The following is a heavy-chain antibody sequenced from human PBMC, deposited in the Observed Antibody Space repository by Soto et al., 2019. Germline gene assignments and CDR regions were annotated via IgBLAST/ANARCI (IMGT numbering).Heavy chain of an antibody. V-gene: IGHV1-3*04. CDR1: GYTFTSYA. CDR2: INTGNGKT. CDR3: SRDLGYYDSSGYFYHDAFDI. Sequence: ASVKVSCKASGYTFTSYAMHWVRQAPGQRLEWMGWINTGNGKTKYSQKFQGRVTITRDTSASTAYMELSSLRSEDTAVYYCSRDLGYYDSSGYFYHDAFDIWGQGTMVTVSS. J-gene: IGHJ3*02. D-gene: IGHD3-22*01.